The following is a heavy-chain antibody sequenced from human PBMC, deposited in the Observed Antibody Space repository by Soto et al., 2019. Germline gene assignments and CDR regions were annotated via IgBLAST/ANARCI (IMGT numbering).Heavy chain of an antibody. J-gene: IGHJ4*02. CDR2: IYTSGST. Sequence: PSETLSLTCTVSGGSISSYYWSWIRQPAGKGLEWIGRIYTSGSTNYNPSLKSRVTMSVDTSKNQFSLKLSSVTAADTAVYYCARDRVAAAGPYFDYWGQGTMVTVYS. D-gene: IGHD6-13*01. V-gene: IGHV4-4*07. CDR3: ARDRVAAAGPYFDY. CDR1: GGSISSYY.